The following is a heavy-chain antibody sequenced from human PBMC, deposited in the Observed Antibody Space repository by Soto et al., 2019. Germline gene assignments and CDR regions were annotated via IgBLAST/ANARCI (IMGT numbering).Heavy chain of an antibody. J-gene: IGHJ6*02. D-gene: IGHD5-12*01. Sequence: SETLSLTCTVSGGSISSGDYYWSWIRQPPGKGLEWIGYIYYSGSTYYNPSLKSRVTISVDTSKNQFSLKLSSVTAADTAVYYCARESGFRGGYYGMDVWGQGTTVTVSS. CDR1: GGSISSGDYY. CDR2: IYYSGST. CDR3: ARESGFRGGYYGMDV. V-gene: IGHV4-30-4*01.